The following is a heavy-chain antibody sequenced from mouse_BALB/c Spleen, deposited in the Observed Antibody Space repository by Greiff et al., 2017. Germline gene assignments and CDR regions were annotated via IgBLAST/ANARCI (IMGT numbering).Heavy chain of an antibody. CDR1: GYTFTSYN. CDR3: ARGITTVVEGYAMDY. D-gene: IGHD1-1*01. CDR2: IYPGNGDT. Sequence: LQQPGAELVKPGASVKMSCKASGYTFTSYNMHWVKQTPGQGLEWIGAIYPGNGDTSYNQKFKGKATLTADKSSSTAYMQLSSLTSEDSAVYYCARGITTVVEGYAMDYWGQGTSVTVSS. V-gene: IGHV1-12*01. J-gene: IGHJ4*01.